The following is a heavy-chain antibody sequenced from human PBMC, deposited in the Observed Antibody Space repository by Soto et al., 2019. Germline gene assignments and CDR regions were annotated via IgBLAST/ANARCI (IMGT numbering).Heavy chain of an antibody. CDR2: ITSSSSTI. J-gene: IGHJ4*02. V-gene: IGHV3-48*04. CDR1: GFTFSSYA. Sequence: GGSLRLSCAVSGFTFSSYAMHWVRQAPEKGLEWIAYITSSSSTIYYADSVKGRFTISRNDAKNSLYLQLDSLRAEDTAVYYCARFPGRTRWWDYWGQGTLVTVSS. CDR3: ARFPGRTRWWDY. D-gene: IGHD2-15*01.